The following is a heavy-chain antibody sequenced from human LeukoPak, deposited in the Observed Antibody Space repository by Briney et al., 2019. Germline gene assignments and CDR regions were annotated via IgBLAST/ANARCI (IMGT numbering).Heavy chain of an antibody. CDR3: ARGMGAVAGLYYFDY. V-gene: IGHV6-1*01. CDR1: GDSVSSNSAA. CDR2: TYYRSKWYN. Sequence: SQTLSLTCAISGDSVSSNSAAWNWIRQSPSRGLEWLERTYYRSKWYNDYAVSVKSRITINPDTSKNQFSLQLNSVTPDDTAVYYCARGMGAVAGLYYFDYWGQGTLVTVSS. J-gene: IGHJ4*02. D-gene: IGHD6-19*01.